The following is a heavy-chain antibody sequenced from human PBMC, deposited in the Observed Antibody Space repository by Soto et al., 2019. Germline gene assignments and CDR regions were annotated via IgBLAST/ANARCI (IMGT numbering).Heavy chain of an antibody. CDR1: GFTFSDYY. V-gene: IGHV3-11*05. J-gene: IGHJ6*02. D-gene: IGHD3-10*01. CDR3: ARVMGFAMGRGVTVYYYYGIDV. Sequence: QVQLVESGGGLVKPGGSLRLSCAASGFTFSDYYMSWIRQAPGKGLVLVSYIRSSSSYTNYADSLKGRFTIFRDNAKNPLYPQINSMRAEETAVYYCARVMGFAMGRGVTVYYYYGIDVWGQGTTVTVSS. CDR2: IRSSSSYT.